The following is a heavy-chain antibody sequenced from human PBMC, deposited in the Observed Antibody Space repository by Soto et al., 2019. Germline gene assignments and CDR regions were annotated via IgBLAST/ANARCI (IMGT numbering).Heavy chain of an antibody. D-gene: IGHD2-8*01. CDR3: ARLIGNSWLDS. Sequence: QIHLQQSGPGLVKPSQTLSLTCAISGDSVSTNSATWDWIRQSPSRGLEWLGRAYYRSNWYTDYAVSVKGRLTISPDTSNNPLSLQLNSVTPDDTAVYYCARLIGNSWLDSWGQGTLVTVSS. CDR2: AYYRSNWYT. J-gene: IGHJ5*01. CDR1: GDSVSTNSAT. V-gene: IGHV6-1*01.